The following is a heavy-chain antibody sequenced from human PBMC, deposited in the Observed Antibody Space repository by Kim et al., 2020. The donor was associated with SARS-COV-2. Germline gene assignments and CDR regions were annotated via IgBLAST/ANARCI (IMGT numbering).Heavy chain of an antibody. Sequence: GGSLRLSCAASGFTFGDYAMHWVRQAPGKGLEWVSGISWNSGSIGYADSVKGRFTISRDNAKNSLYLQMNSLRAEDTALYYCAKDKSYWGSSSSGTNAFDIWGQGTMVTVSS. J-gene: IGHJ3*02. CDR1: GFTFGDYA. V-gene: IGHV3-9*01. CDR3: AKDKSYWGSSSSGTNAFDI. D-gene: IGHD6-6*01. CDR2: ISWNSGSI.